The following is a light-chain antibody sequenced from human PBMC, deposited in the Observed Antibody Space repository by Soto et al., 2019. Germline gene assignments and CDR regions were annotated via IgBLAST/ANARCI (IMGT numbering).Light chain of an antibody. CDR1: QSISNW. CDR3: QQYGSSPTT. V-gene: IGKV1-5*01. CDR2: HAS. J-gene: IGKJ1*01. Sequence: DIQMTPSPSTLPASVGDRVTITCRASQSISNWLAWYQQKPGTAPKVLIYHASNLQSGVPSRFSGSGSGTDFTLTISRLEPEDFAVYFCQQYGSSPTTFGQGTKVDIK.